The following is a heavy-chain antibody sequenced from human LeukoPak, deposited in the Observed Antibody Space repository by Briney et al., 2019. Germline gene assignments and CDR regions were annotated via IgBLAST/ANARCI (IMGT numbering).Heavy chain of an antibody. CDR1: GFTFSSYS. CDR3: ARDRLYYDSSGYHDY. J-gene: IGHJ4*02. D-gene: IGHD3-22*01. CDR2: ISSSSSYI. V-gene: IGHV3-21*01. Sequence: PGGSLRLSCAASGFTFSSYSMNWVRQAPGKGLEWVSSISSSSSYIYYADSVKGRFTISRDNAKNSLYLQMNSLRAEDTAVYYCARDRLYYDSSGYHDYWGQGTLVAVSS.